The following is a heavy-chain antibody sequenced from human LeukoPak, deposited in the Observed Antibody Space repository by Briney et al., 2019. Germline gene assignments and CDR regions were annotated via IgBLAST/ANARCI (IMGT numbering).Heavy chain of an antibody. CDR3: ARHSSGWSTIDY. CDR1: GGSFSGYY. J-gene: IGHJ4*02. Sequence: SETLSLTCAVYGGSFSGYYWSWIRQPPGKGLEWIGEINHSGSTNYDPSLKSRVTISVDTYKNQFSLKLSSVTAADTAVYYCARHSSGWSTIDYWGQGTLVTVSS. V-gene: IGHV4-34*01. D-gene: IGHD6-19*01. CDR2: INHSGST.